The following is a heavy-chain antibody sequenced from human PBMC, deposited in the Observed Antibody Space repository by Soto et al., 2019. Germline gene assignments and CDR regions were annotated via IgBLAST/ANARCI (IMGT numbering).Heavy chain of an antibody. V-gene: IGHV4-31*03. D-gene: IGHD3-22*01. J-gene: IGHJ4*02. CDR3: ARARHYYDSRGLYCHFDY. CDR2: ISYSGST. Sequence: SETLSLTCSVSGGSTKSDGYYWSWIRQHPGKGLEWIGYISYSGSTYSNPSLKGRVTISVDTSKSHFSLKLSSVTAADTAVYYCARARHYYDSRGLYCHFDYWGQGTLVTVSS. CDR1: GGSTKSDGYY.